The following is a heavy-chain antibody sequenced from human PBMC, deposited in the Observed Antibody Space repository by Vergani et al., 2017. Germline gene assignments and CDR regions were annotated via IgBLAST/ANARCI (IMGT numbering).Heavy chain of an antibody. D-gene: IGHD3-22*01. Sequence: EMQLLESGGGLVKPGGSLRLSCAASGFAFGSYAMTWVRQAPGKGLEWVSALSASGHNTYHADSVKGRFTISRDNSKNTLYLQMSSLRAEDTAIYYCARLSYDTTPYLQGGYDCWGQGTLVSVSS. CDR3: ARLSYDTTPYLQGGYDC. J-gene: IGHJ4*02. CDR2: LSASGHNT. V-gene: IGHV3-23*01. CDR1: GFAFGSYA.